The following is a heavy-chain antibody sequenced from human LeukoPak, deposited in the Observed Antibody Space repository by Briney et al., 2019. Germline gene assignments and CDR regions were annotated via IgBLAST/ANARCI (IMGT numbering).Heavy chain of an antibody. Sequence: GSLRLSCAASGFTFSSYSMNWVRQAPGKGLEWVSSISSSSSYIYYADSVKGRFTISTDNAKNSLYLQMNSLTAEDTAVYYCARVPIVGASPFDYWGQGTLVTVSS. D-gene: IGHD1-26*01. J-gene: IGHJ4*02. CDR1: GFTFSSYS. CDR2: ISSSSSYI. V-gene: IGHV3-21*01. CDR3: ARVPIVGASPFDY.